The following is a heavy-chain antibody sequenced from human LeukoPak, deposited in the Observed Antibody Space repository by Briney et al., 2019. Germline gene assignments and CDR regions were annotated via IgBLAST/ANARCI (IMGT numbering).Heavy chain of an antibody. D-gene: IGHD2-2*02. CDR2: IYYSGSS. CDR3: ARAYIVVVPAAISWFDP. J-gene: IGHJ5*02. V-gene: IGHV4-31*03. CDR1: GGSINNGGYY. Sequence: SQTLSLTCTVSGGSINNGGYYWSWIRQHPGKGLEWIGYIYYSGSSYYNPSLRSRVTISVDRSKNQFSLKLSSVTAADTAVYYCARAYIVVVPAAISWFDPWGQGTLVTVSS.